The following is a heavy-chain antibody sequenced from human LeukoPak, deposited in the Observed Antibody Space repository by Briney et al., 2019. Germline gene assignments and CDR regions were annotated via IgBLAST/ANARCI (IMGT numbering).Heavy chain of an antibody. CDR3: AKDQAVLAFDI. D-gene: IGHD4/OR15-4a*01. CDR1: GFTFSSYA. V-gene: IGHV3-23*01. Sequence: PAGSLRLSCAASGFTFSSYAMSWVRQAPGKGLEWVSAISGSGGNTYYANSVNGRFTISRDNSKNTLYLQMNSLRAEDTAVYYCAKDQAVLAFDIWGQGTMVTVFS. J-gene: IGHJ3*02. CDR2: ISGSGGNT.